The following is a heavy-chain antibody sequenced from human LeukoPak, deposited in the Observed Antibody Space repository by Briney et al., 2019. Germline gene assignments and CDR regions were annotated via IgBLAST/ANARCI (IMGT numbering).Heavy chain of an antibody. V-gene: IGHV4-39*07. J-gene: IGHJ4*02. D-gene: IGHD4-17*01. Sequence: SETLSLTCTVSGGSISSRSYYWGWIRQPPGKGLEWIGSIYYSGSTYYNPSLKSRVTISVDTSKNQFSLKLSSVTAADTAVYYCARVGGDYPSTIDYWGQGTLVTVSS. CDR1: GGSISSRSYY. CDR2: IYYSGST. CDR3: ARVGGDYPSTIDY.